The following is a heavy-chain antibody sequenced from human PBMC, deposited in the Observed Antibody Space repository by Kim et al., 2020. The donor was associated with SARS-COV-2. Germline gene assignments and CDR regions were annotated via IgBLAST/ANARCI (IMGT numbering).Heavy chain of an antibody. CDR2: SGGSP. V-gene: IGHV3-53*01. J-gene: IGHJ4*02. D-gene: IGHD2-15*01. CDR3: ARDSLLIY. Sequence: SGGSPQYADSVRGRCTISMDKAKNTLYLQMNSLRVEDTAVYYCARDSLLIYWGQGTLVTVSS.